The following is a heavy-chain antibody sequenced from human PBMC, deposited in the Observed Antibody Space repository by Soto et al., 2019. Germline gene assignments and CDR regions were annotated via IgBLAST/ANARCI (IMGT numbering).Heavy chain of an antibody. Sequence: GASVKVSCKASGYTFTSYAITWVRQAPGQGLEWMGWISGYNGNTKYAQKLQGRVTMTTDTSTSTAYMELSSLRSEDTAVYYCARDGREYNWFDPWGQGTLVTVSS. CDR1: GYTFTSYA. V-gene: IGHV1-18*04. J-gene: IGHJ5*02. CDR2: ISGYNGNT. D-gene: IGHD6-6*01. CDR3: ARDGREYNWFDP.